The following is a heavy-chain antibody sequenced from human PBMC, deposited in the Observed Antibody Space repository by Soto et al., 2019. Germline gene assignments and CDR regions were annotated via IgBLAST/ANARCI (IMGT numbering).Heavy chain of an antibody. D-gene: IGHD6-13*01. CDR2: FDPEDGET. J-gene: IGHJ6*03. CDR1: GYTLTELS. Sequence: ASVKVSCKVSGYTLTELSMHWVRQAPGKGLEWMGGFDPEDGETIYAQKFQGRVTMTEDTSTDTAYMELSSLRSEDTAVYYCATTNLRIAAAGTDYYYYYMDVWGKGTTVTVSS. V-gene: IGHV1-24*01. CDR3: ATTNLRIAAAGTDYYYYYMDV.